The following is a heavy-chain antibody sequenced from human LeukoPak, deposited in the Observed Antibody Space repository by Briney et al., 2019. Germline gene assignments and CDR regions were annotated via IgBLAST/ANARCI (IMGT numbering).Heavy chain of an antibody. CDR1: GFTFRSYS. CDR3: ARDASQFYYNSGSVHDAFDI. CDR2: IDSRGTTT. D-gene: IGHD3-10*01. J-gene: IGHJ3*02. Sequence: PGGSLRLSCVVSGFTFRSYSMNWVRQAPGKGLEWISYIDSRGTTTYYTESVRGRFIISRDNTNNSLYLQMNSLRAEDTAVYYCARDASQFYYNSGSVHDAFDIWGQGTMVTLSS. V-gene: IGHV3-48*01.